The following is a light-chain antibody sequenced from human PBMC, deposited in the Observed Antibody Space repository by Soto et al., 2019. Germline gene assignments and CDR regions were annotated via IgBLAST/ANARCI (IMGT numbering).Light chain of an antibody. J-gene: IGKJ2*01. V-gene: IGKV3-15*01. Sequence: EIVMTQSPATLSVSPGERATLSCRASQSISTELAWYQQKPGQPPRPLIYSASTRATGVPARFTGSGSGSEFTLTISGLQSEDFAVYCCQQGHNWPLTFGQGTRLEI. CDR2: SAS. CDR3: QQGHNWPLT. CDR1: QSISTE.